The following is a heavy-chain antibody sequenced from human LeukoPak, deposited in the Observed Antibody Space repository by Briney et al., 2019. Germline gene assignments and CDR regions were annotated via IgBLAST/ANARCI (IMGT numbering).Heavy chain of an antibody. J-gene: IGHJ6*02. CDR2: ISYDGSNK. Sequence: GGSLRLSCAASGFTFSSYGMHWVRQAPGKGLEWVAVISYDGSNKYYAESVKGRFTISRVNSKNTLYLQMNSLRAEDTAVYYCAKDFPRYYYYYGMDVWGQGTTVTVSS. CDR1: GFTFSSYG. V-gene: IGHV3-30*18. CDR3: AKDFPRYYYYYGMDV.